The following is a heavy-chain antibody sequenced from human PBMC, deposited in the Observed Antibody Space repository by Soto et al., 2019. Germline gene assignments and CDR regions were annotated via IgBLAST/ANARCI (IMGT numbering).Heavy chain of an antibody. J-gene: IGHJ4*02. CDR3: ARVVSYDSSGNKYDY. Sequence: QVQLVQSGVEVKKPGASVKVSCKASGYTFTSYGISWVRQAPGQGLEWMGWISGYSGNTNYAQRLQGRVTMTTDTSTSTAYMELRSLRSDDTAVYYCARVVSYDSSGNKYDYWGQGTLVTVSS. V-gene: IGHV1-18*01. CDR2: ISGYSGNT. D-gene: IGHD3-22*01. CDR1: GYTFTSYG.